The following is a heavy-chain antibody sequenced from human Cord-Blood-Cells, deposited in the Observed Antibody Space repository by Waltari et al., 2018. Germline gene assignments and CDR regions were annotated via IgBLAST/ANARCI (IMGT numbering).Heavy chain of an antibody. Sequence: QVQLVQSGAEVKKPGASVKVSCKASGYTFTSYDINWVRQATGQGLEWMGWMNPNSGNTSQAHKFQERVTRTRITSISTTDTERSSLRSEDTAVYYCARGMRWSYYYYYYGMDVWGQGTTLTVSS. CDR2: MNPNSGNT. V-gene: IGHV1-8*01. CDR1: GYTFTSYD. J-gene: IGHJ6*02. D-gene: IGHD1-26*01. CDR3: ARGMRWSYYYYYYGMDV.